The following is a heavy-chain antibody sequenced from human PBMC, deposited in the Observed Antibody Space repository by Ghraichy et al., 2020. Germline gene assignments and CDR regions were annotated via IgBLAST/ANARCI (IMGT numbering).Heavy chain of an antibody. J-gene: IGHJ5*02. D-gene: IGHD5-24*01. CDR1: GYTFTSYG. CDR3: ARDGIAFKEITTISLDP. Sequence: ASVKVSCKASGYTFTSYGISWVRQAPGQGLEWMGWISAYNGHTKYAQKFQDRVTIITDTSTSTAYMELRSLRSDDTAMYYCARDGIAFKEITTISLDPWGQGTLVTVSS. CDR2: ISAYNGHT. V-gene: IGHV1-18*01.